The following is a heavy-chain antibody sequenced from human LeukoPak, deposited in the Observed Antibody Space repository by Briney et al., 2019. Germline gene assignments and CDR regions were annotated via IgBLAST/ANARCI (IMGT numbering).Heavy chain of an antibody. V-gene: IGHV7-4-1*02. CDR3: ASEAVWNWFDP. CDR2: INTKTGNP. Sequence: GASVTVSCTASGYTFTHYPINWVRPAPGQGLEWMGWINTKTGNPTYARGFAGRFVFSLDTSVSTAYLQISSLKAEDTAVYYCASEAVWNWFDPWGQGTLVTVSS. J-gene: IGHJ5*02. D-gene: IGHD2-8*01. CDR1: GYTFTHYP.